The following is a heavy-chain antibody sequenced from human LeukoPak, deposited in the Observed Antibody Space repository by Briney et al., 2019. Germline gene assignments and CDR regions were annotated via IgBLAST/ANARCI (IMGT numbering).Heavy chain of an antibody. V-gene: IGHV4-38-2*02. CDR2: VFHRGTT. J-gene: IGHJ5*02. Sequence: SETLSLTCTVSGYSINSAFYWGWIRVPPGKGLEWIGSVFHRGTTYYTSSLKSRVNISIDTSKNQFSLKLNSLTAEDSAMYYCVRDGYYGSGSPGWFGPWGPGTLVIVSA. CDR3: VRDGYYGSGSPGWFGP. CDR1: GYSINSAFY. D-gene: IGHD3-10*01.